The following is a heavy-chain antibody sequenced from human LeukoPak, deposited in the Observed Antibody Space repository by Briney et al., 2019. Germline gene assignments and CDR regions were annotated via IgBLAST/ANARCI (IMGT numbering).Heavy chain of an antibody. J-gene: IGHJ4*02. CDR1: GDSVSSNCAA. CDR3: ARDPYSISWYYFDY. CDR2: TYYRSNWYK. V-gene: IGHV6-1*01. D-gene: IGHD6-13*01. Sequence: SQTLSLTCAVSGDSVSSNCAAWNWIRQSPSRGLEWLGRTYYRSNWYKDYAVFVKSRITINPDTSKNQFSLQLNSLTPEDTAMYYCARDPYSISWYYFDYWGRGTLVTVSS.